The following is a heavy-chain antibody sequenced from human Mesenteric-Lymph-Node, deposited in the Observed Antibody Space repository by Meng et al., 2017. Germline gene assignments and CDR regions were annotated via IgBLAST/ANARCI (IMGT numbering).Heavy chain of an antibody. J-gene: IGHJ5*02. CDR2: IYGDDEK. Sequence: QITLKESGPPLLKPTQTLPLTCTFSGFSLSTSGVGVGWIRQPPGKALECLAIIYGDDEKRYSPSLESRLTVTKDTSKNQVVLTMTNMVPVDTATYYCARAAARPSDWFDPWGQGTLVTVSS. CDR3: ARAAARPSDWFDP. V-gene: IGHV2-5*02. CDR1: GFSLSTSGVG. D-gene: IGHD6-6*01.